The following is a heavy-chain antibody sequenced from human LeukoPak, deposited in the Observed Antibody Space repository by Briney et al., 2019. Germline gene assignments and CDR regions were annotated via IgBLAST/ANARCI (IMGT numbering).Heavy chain of an antibody. CDR2: ISAYNGNT. CDR1: GYTFTSYG. Sequence: ASVKVSCKASGYTFTSYGISWVRQAPGQGLEWMGWISAYNGNTNYAQKLQGRVTMTTDTSTSTAYMELRSLRSDDTAVYYCARGGAYCSGGSCYSDYYYGMDLWGKGTTVTVSS. D-gene: IGHD2-15*01. J-gene: IGHJ6*04. CDR3: ARGGAYCSGGSCYSDYYYGMDL. V-gene: IGHV1-18*04.